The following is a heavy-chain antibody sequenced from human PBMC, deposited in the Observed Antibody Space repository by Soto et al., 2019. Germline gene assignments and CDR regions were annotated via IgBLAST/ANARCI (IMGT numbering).Heavy chain of an antibody. Sequence: SETLSLTCTVSGGSISSYYWNWIRQPAGKGLEWIGRIYTSGSTNYNPSLKSRVTMSVDTSKNQFSLNLRSVTAADTAVYYCAGIGARIYSGMDVWGQGTTVTVSS. CDR3: AGIGARIYSGMDV. CDR2: IYTSGST. V-gene: IGHV4-4*07. J-gene: IGHJ6*02. CDR1: GGSISSYY. D-gene: IGHD1-26*01.